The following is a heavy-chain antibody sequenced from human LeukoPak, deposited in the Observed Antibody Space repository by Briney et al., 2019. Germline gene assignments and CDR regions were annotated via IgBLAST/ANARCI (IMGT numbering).Heavy chain of an antibody. Sequence: GESLKISCKGSGYSFTSYWIGWVRQMPGKGLEWMGIIYPGDSDTRYSPSFQGQVTISADKFISTAYLQWSSLKASDTAMYYCARLDYDILTGVPAAFDIWGQGTMVTVSS. CDR1: GYSFTSYW. J-gene: IGHJ3*02. D-gene: IGHD3-9*01. CDR2: IYPGDSDT. CDR3: ARLDYDILTGVPAAFDI. V-gene: IGHV5-51*01.